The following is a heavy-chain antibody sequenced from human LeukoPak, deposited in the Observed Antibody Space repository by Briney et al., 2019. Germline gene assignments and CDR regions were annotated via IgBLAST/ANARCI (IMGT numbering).Heavy chain of an antibody. D-gene: IGHD1-26*01. Sequence: GGSLRLSCAASTFTFSSSAMSWVRQAPGKGLEWVASISDYWGTTNYADSVKGRFFISRDNSKNTLYLQMNSLRADDTAVYYCAKDISETVGATDYWGQGTPVTVSS. CDR2: ISDYWGTT. CDR3: AKDISETVGATDY. CDR1: TFTFSSSA. J-gene: IGHJ4*02. V-gene: IGHV3-23*01.